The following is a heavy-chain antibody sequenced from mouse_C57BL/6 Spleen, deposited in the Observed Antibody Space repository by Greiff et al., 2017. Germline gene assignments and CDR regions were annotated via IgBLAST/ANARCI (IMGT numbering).Heavy chain of an antibody. Sequence: EVQLQQSGPELVKPGASVKISCKASGYTFTDYYMNWVKQSHGKSLEWIGDINPNNGGTSYNQKFKGKATLTVDKSSSTAYMELRSLTSEDSAVYYCAKVYYYGRDYAMDYWGQGTSVTVSS. CDR2: INPNNGGT. V-gene: IGHV1-26*01. D-gene: IGHD1-1*01. CDR1: GYTFTDYY. J-gene: IGHJ4*01. CDR3: AKVYYYGRDYAMDY.